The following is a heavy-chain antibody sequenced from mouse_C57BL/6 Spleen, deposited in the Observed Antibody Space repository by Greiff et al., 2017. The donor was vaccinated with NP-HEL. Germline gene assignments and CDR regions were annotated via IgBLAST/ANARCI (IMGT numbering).Heavy chain of an antibody. J-gene: IGHJ2*01. D-gene: IGHD1-1*01. V-gene: IGHV1-72*01. CDR2: IDPNSGGT. Sequence: QVQLKQPGAELVKPGASVKLSCKASGYTFTSYWMHWVKQRPGRGLEWIGRIDPNSGGTKYNEKFKSKATLTVDKPSSTAYMQLSSLTSEDSAVYYCARPIDYYGSSYHFDYWGQGTTLTVSS. CDR1: GYTFTSYW. CDR3: ARPIDYYGSSYHFDY.